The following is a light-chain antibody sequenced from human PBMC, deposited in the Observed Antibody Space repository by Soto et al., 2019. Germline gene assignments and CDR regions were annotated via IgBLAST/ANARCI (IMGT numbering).Light chain of an antibody. Sequence: DIVMTQSPLSLPVTPGEPASISCRSSQSLLHSDGYNYLDWYLQEPGQSPQVLIYLGSYRASGVPDRFSGSGSGTDFTLKISRVEAEDVGIYYCMQALQTPLTFGGGTKVEIK. V-gene: IGKV2-28*01. CDR1: QSLLHSDGYNY. CDR2: LGS. CDR3: MQALQTPLT. J-gene: IGKJ4*01.